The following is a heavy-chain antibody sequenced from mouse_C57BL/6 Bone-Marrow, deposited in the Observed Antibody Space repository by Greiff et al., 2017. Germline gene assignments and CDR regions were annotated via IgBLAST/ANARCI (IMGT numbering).Heavy chain of an antibody. CDR3: AREIANWDAFFDY. V-gene: IGHV1-26*01. CDR2: INPNNGGT. D-gene: IGHD4-1*01. Sequence: VQLQQPGPELVKPGASVKISCKASGYTFTDYYMNWVKQSHGKSLEWIGDINPNNGGTSYNQKFKGKATLTVDKSSSTAYMELRSLTSEDSAVYYCAREIANWDAFFDYWGQGTTLTVSS. J-gene: IGHJ2*01. CDR1: GYTFTDYY.